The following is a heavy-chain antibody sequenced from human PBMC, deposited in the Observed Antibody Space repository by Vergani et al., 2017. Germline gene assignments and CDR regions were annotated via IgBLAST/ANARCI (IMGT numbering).Heavy chain of an antibody. CDR3: ATPQTVTTGGMEV. D-gene: IGHD4-17*01. Sequence: EVQLVQSGAEVKKPGATMKISCQVSGYTFTYHYMHWVKQAPGKGLEWMGLVDPEDGETIYAEKFKGRVTIAADTSTDTAHLELSSLRSEDTAVYYCATPQTVTTGGMEVWGQGTTVIVSS. J-gene: IGHJ6*02. CDR1: GYTFTYHY. V-gene: IGHV1-69-2*01. CDR2: VDPEDGET.